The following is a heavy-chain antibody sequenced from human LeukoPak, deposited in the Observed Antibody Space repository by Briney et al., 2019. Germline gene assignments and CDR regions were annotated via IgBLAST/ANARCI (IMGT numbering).Heavy chain of an antibody. D-gene: IGHD5-24*01. CDR2: IKSKTDGGTT. J-gene: IGHJ4*02. CDR1: GFTFSSYW. CDR3: TTERDGYNSNYFDY. V-gene: IGHV3-15*01. Sequence: GGSLRLSCAASGFTFSSYWMSWVRQAPGKGLEWVGRIKSKTDGGTTDYAAPVKGRFTISRDDSRNTLYLQMNSLKTEDTAVYYCTTERDGYNSNYFDYWGQGTLVTVSS.